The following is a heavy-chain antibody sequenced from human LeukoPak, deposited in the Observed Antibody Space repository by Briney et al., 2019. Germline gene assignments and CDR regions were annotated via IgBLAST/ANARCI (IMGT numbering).Heavy chain of an antibody. CDR1: GCSFSRHW. D-gene: IGHD2-21*02. CDR2: ISSDGSRA. V-gene: IGHV3-74*01. Sequence: PGGALRLSRPASGCSFSRHWMHWVRQDPGRGLVWLSVISSDGSRAIYADSVKGRFTISRDNAKNTLSLQMNSLRAEETAIYFCARDLYCGGNCYPYYLDNWGQGSLVTVSS. CDR3: ARDLYCGGNCYPYYLDN. J-gene: IGHJ4*02.